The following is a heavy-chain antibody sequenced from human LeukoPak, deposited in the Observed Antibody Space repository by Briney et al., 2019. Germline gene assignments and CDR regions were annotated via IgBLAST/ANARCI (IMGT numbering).Heavy chain of an antibody. D-gene: IGHD3-10*01. CDR3: AREVDYYGREYLGAFDI. Sequence: SETLSLTCAVYGGSFSAYYWSWIRQPAGKGLEWIGRIYTSGSTNYNPSLKSRVTISVDTSKNQFSLKLSSVTAADTAVYYCAREVDYYGREYLGAFDIWGQGTMVTVSS. CDR2: IYTSGST. V-gene: IGHV4-4*07. J-gene: IGHJ3*02. CDR1: GGSFSAYY.